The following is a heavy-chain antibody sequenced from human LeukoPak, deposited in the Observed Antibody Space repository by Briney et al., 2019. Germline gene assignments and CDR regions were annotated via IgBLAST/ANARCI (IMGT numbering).Heavy chain of an antibody. D-gene: IGHD2-15*01. CDR2: IYNNGNN. CDR1: GGSVSSYF. V-gene: IGHV4-59*08. CDR3: ARYSWSASTPGSWFDP. J-gene: IGHJ5*02. Sequence: SETLSLTCTVSGGSVSSYFWSWIRQPPGKGLEWIGYIYNNGNNNYNPSLKSRISISVDTSKNQLSLKLSSVTAAATALYYCARYSWSASTPGSWFDPWGQGTLVTVSS.